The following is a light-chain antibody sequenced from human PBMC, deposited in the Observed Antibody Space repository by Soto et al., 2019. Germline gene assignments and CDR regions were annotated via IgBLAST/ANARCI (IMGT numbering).Light chain of an antibody. CDR2: DAS. CDR1: QSLNNY. CDR3: QQYGTSPLT. V-gene: IGKV1-5*01. J-gene: IGKJ4*01. Sequence: DIQMTQSPSTLSASVGDRVTITCRASQSLNNYLAWYQQTPGKAPKLLIYDASTLERGVPSRFSGTGSGTEFTLTISRLEPEDFAVYYCQQYGTSPLTFGGGTKVEIK.